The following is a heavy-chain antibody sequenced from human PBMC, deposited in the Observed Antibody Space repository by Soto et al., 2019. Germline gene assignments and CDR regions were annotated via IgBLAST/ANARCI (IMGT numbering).Heavy chain of an antibody. V-gene: IGHV3-48*02. J-gene: IGHJ4*02. CDR2: ISSGSKTI. Sequence: VSLRLSCVASGFTFSSYSVNWVRQAPGKGLEWVSYISSGSKTIYYADSVKGRFTVSRDNAKNSQFLQMNSLRDDDTAVYYCAREDILGARSFDYWGRGALVTVSS. CDR1: GFTFSSYS. D-gene: IGHD1-26*01. CDR3: AREDILGARSFDY.